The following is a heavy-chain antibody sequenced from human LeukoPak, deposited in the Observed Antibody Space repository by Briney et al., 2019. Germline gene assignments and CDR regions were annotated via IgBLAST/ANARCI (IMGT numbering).Heavy chain of an antibody. V-gene: IGHV4-30-4*08. CDR1: GGSISSGDYY. CDR3: ARGPFWRGFEYFQH. Sequence: PSETLSLTCTVSGGSISSGDYYWCWFRQPPGKGLEWIGYIYYSGSTYYNPSLKSRVTISVDTSKNQFSLKLSSVTAADTAVYYCARGPFWRGFEYFQHWGQGTLVTVSS. D-gene: IGHD3-3*01. J-gene: IGHJ1*01. CDR2: IYYSGST.